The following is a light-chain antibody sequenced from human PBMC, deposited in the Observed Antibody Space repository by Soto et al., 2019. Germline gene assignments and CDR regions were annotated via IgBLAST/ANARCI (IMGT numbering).Light chain of an antibody. CDR3: QQYHTFAT. CDR1: QSISRC. V-gene: IGKV1-5*03. CDR2: RAS. J-gene: IGKJ2*01. Sequence: DIQITQSPSTLSASLGNRVIITCRASQSISRCLAWYQQKPGKVPRLLISRASSLEYGVPSRFSGSGSETEFTLTISSLQPDDSATYYCQQYHTFATFGQGTKVEIK.